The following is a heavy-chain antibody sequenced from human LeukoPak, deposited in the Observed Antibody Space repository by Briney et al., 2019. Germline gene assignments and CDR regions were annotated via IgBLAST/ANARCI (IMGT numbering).Heavy chain of an antibody. D-gene: IGHD3-9*01. CDR2: IYYSGST. Sequence: PSETLSLTCTVSGGSISSYYWSWIRQPPGKGLEWIGYIYYSGSTNYNPSLKSRVTISVDTSKNQFSLKLSSVTAADTAVYYCARGGYDILTGYAIDYWGQGTLVTVSS. V-gene: IGHV4-59*01. J-gene: IGHJ4*02. CDR1: GGSISSYY. CDR3: ARGGYDILTGYAIDY.